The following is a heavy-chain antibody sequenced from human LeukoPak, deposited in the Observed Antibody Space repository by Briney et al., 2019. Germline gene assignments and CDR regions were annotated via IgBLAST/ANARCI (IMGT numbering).Heavy chain of an antibody. V-gene: IGHV1-2*02. CDR3: ARGPVVVVAATTSGYYYYMDV. CDR2: INPNSGGT. CDR1: GYTFTSYG. Sequence: ASVKVSCKASGYTFTSYGISWVRQAPGQGLEWMGWINPNSGGTNYAQKFQGRVTMTRDTSISTAYMELSRLRSDDTAVYYCARGPVVVVAATTSGYYYYMDVWGKGTTVTISS. D-gene: IGHD2-15*01. J-gene: IGHJ6*03.